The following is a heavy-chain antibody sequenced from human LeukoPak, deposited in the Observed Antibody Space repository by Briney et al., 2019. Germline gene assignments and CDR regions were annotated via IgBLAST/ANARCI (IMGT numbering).Heavy chain of an antibody. CDR1: GVSISSSNSY. D-gene: IGHD5-18*01. CDR3: AASYGYLGAFDY. J-gene: IGHJ4*02. V-gene: IGHV4-39*01. CDR2: IYYSGNT. Sequence: SETLSLTCTVSGVSISSSNSYWGWIRQPPGKGLEWIGSIYYSGNTYYNASLKSQVSISIDTSKNQFSLKLTSVTAADTAVYYCAASYGYLGAFDYWGQGTLVTVSS.